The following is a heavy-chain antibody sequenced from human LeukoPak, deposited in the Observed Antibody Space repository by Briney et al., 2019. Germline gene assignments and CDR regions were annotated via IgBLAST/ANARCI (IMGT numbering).Heavy chain of an antibody. D-gene: IGHD4-23*01. CDR1: GFTFSRYE. CDR2: ISRSGTTI. V-gene: IGHV3-48*03. CDR3: ARADYGGNSAGY. Sequence: GGSLRLSCAASGFTFSRYEMNWVRQAPGKGLEWVSYISRSGTTIYYADSVKGRFTISRDNAKKSLYLQMNSLRAEDTAVYYCARADYGGNSAGYWGQGTLVTVSS. J-gene: IGHJ4*02.